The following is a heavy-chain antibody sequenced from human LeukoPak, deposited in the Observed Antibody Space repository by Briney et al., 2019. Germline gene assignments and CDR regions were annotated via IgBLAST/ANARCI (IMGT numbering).Heavy chain of an antibody. V-gene: IGHV3-23*01. CDR2: ISGSGGST. Sequence: GGSLRLSCAASGFTFSDYYMSWIRQAPGKGLEWVSAISGSGGSTYYADSVKGRFTISRDKSKNTLYLQMNSLRAEDTAVYYCAKAYGSGVWGQGTLVTVSS. CDR3: AKAYGSGV. J-gene: IGHJ4*02. D-gene: IGHD3-10*01. CDR1: GFTFSDYY.